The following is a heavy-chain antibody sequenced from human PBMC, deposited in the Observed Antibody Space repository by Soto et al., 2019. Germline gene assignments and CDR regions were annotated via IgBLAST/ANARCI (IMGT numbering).Heavy chain of an antibody. V-gene: IGHV3-23*01. CDR2: ISGSGDDT. CDR3: ANPIPKTRTTFGF. CDR1: GFTFSNFA. J-gene: IGHJ4*02. D-gene: IGHD1-1*01. Sequence: QLLESGGGFVQHGGSLRLSCVASGFTFSNFAMAWVRQAPGEGLEWVSAISGSGDDTFYADSMKGRFTISRDNSKDTLYLQINSLRAEDTAVYYCANPIPKTRTTFGFWVQGTLVTVSS.